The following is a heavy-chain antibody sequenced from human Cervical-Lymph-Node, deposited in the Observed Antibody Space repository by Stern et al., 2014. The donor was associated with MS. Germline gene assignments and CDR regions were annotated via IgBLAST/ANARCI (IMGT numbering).Heavy chain of an antibody. J-gene: IGHJ4*02. V-gene: IGHV4-31*03. CDR2: IYYSGST. D-gene: IGHD2-2*01. CDR1: GDSISSGGYY. CDR3: ARGNQLLSYIPFDN. Sequence: QVQLVQSGPGLVKPSQTLSLTCTVSGDSISSGGYYWSWIRQRPGKGLEGIGYIYYSGSTYYNPSLKSRVTISGDTSKNQFSLQLSSVTAADTAVYFCARGNQLLSYIPFDNWGQGTLVTVSS.